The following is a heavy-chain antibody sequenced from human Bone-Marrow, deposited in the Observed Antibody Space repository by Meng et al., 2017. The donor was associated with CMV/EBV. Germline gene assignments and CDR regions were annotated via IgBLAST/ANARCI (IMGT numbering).Heavy chain of an antibody. CDR1: GFTFSSYS. V-gene: IGHV3-21*01. D-gene: IGHD2-2*01. J-gene: IGHJ4*02. Sequence: LSLTCAASGFTFSSYSMNWVRQAPGKGLEWVSSISSSSSYIYYADSVKGRFTISRDNAKNSLYLQMNSLRAEDTAVYYCARGGASALVVPAAIDYWGQGTLVTVSS. CDR2: ISSSSSYI. CDR3: ARGGASALVVPAAIDY.